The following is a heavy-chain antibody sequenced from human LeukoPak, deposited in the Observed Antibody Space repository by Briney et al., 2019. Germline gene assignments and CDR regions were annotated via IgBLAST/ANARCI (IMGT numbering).Heavy chain of an antibody. CDR2: IRSKANSYAT. D-gene: IGHD2-15*01. Sequence: PGGSLRLSCAASGFTFSGSAMHWVRQASGKGLEWVGRIRSKANSYATAYAASVKGRFTISRDDSKNTAYLQMNSLKTEDTAVYYCTSTPRGYCSGGSCHYWGQGTLVTVSS. CDR3: TSTPRGYCSGGSCHY. V-gene: IGHV3-73*01. J-gene: IGHJ4*02. CDR1: GFTFSGSA.